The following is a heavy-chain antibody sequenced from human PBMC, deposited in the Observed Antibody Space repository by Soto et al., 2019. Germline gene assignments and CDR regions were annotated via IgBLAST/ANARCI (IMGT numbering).Heavy chain of an antibody. J-gene: IGHJ4*02. CDR3: ARGRGYSYGPYYFDY. CDR1: GGSISSEGYY. D-gene: IGHD5-18*01. CDR2: IYYSGTT. V-gene: IGHV4-31*03. Sequence: PSETLSLTCTVSGGSISSEGYYWSWFRQLPEKGLEWIGDIYYSGTTYYNPSLRSRLTISGDASKNQFSLKLSSVTAADTALYYCARGRGYSYGPYYFDYWGQGTLVTVSS.